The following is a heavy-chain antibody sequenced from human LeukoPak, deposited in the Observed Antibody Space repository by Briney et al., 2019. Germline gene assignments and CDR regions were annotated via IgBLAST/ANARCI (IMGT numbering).Heavy chain of an antibody. Sequence: GGSLRLSCTASGFTFSSYSMNWVRQAPGKGPEWISYISSRSTTIYYADSVKGRFTISRDNAKNSLYLQMNSLRAEDTAVYYCAKVERPYGDYPIHSWGQGTLVTVSS. V-gene: IGHV3-48*04. CDR3: AKVERPYGDYPIHS. CDR2: ISSRSTTI. D-gene: IGHD4-17*01. CDR1: GFTFSSYS. J-gene: IGHJ4*02.